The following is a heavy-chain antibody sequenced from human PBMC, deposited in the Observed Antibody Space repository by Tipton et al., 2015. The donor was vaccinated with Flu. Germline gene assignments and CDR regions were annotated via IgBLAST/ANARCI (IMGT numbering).Heavy chain of an antibody. CDR3: ARAPPYGDYVHYFDY. CDR1: GFTFSSYS. J-gene: IGHJ4*02. CDR2: ISSSSSTI. V-gene: IGHV3-48*01. D-gene: IGHD4-17*01. Sequence: SLRLSCAASGFTFSSYSMNWVRQAPGKGLEWVSYISSSSSTIYYADSVKGRFTISRDNAKNSLYLQMNSLRAEDTAVYYCARAPPYGDYVHYFDYWGQGTLVTVSS.